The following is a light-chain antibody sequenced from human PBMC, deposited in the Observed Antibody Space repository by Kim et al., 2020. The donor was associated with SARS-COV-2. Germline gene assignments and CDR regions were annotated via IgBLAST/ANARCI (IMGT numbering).Light chain of an antibody. V-gene: IGKV3-15*01. Sequence: SPGEVAPRSCRASQSIGSTLAWYQQNTGQPPRLLIYDASTRATGIPARFSGSGSGTEFALTISSLQSEDFAVYYCQEYNDRPPRYTFGQGTKLEI. CDR1: QSIGST. CDR3: QEYNDRPPRYT. CDR2: DAS. J-gene: IGKJ2*01.